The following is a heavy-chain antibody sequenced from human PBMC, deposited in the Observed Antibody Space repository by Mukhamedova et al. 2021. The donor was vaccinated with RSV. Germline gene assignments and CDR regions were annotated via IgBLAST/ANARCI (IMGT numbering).Heavy chain of an antibody. Sequence: EWIESMLYRRTTYSNPSLKSRVSISVDTSKNQFSLTLSPVTAADTAVYYCVTGSGSFDYWGQGILVTVSS. J-gene: IGHJ4*02. CDR3: VTGSGSFDY. V-gene: IGHV4-39*01. D-gene: IGHD3-10*01. CDR2: MLYRRTT.